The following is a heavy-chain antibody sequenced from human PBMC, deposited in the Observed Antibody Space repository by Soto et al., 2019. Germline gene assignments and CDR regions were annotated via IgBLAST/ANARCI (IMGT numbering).Heavy chain of an antibody. Sequence: EVQLLESGGGLVQPGGSLRLSCAASGFTFSSYAMSWVRQAPGKGLEWVSDISGSGGSTYYADSLKGRFTMSRDKSKNTLYLQMNSLRAEDTAVYYCAKDRAPYSSSGYISWDYWGQGTLVTVSS. D-gene: IGHD6-13*01. CDR1: GFTFSSYA. CDR3: AKDRAPYSSSGYISWDY. CDR2: ISGSGGST. J-gene: IGHJ4*02. V-gene: IGHV3-23*01.